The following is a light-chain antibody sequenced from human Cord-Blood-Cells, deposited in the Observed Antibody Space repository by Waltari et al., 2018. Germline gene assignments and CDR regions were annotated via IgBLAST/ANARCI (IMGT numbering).Light chain of an antibody. V-gene: IGLV2-23*01. J-gene: IGLJ1*01. CDR1: SSDVGSYKL. CDR3: CSYAGSSSLYV. CDR2: EGG. Sequence: HSALTQPASVSGSPGQSITISCTRTSSDVGSYKLVSWYQQHPGKAPKLMIYEGGKRPSGFSNRCSGSKSGNTASLTISGLQAEDEADYYCCSYAGSSSLYVFGTGTKVTVL.